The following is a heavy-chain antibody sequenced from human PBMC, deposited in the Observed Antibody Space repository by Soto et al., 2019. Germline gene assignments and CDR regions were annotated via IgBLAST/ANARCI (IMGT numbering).Heavy chain of an antibody. V-gene: IGHV4-30-4*01. D-gene: IGHD3-10*01. Sequence: SETLSLTCTVSGGSISSCDYYWYWIRQPPGKGLEWIGYIDYSGSTYYNPSLKRRISISVDTSKNQFSLKLSSVTAADTAVYYCARGVIEFGELLFPNYNGMDVWGQGTTVTVSS. CDR3: ARGVIEFGELLFPNYNGMDV. CDR2: IDYSGST. J-gene: IGHJ6*02. CDR1: GGSISSCDYY.